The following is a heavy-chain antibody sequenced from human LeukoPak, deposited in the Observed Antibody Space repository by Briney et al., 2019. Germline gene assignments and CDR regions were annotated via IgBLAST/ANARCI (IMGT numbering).Heavy chain of an antibody. CDR2: INSDGSIT. CDR1: GFTFRNKR. J-gene: IGHJ4*02. D-gene: IGHD1-26*01. Sequence: GGSLRLSCAASGFTFRNKRMHWVRQAPGKGPVWVSRINSDGSITNYADSVKGRFTISRDNAKNTVYLQMNSLRAEDTAVYYCAKWDFGWGQGALVTVSS. V-gene: IGHV3-74*01. CDR3: AKWDFG.